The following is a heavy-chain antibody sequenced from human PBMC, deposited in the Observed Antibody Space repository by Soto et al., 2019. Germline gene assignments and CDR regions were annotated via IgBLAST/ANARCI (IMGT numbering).Heavy chain of an antibody. J-gene: IGHJ5*02. Sequence: SETLSLTWTVSGGSISSYYWSWIRQPPGKGLEWIGYIYYSGSTNYNPSLKSRATISVDTSKNQFSLKLSSVTAADTAVYYCARKSMAAHRGFDPWGQGTLVTVSS. V-gene: IGHV4-59*01. CDR3: ARKSMAAHRGFDP. CDR1: GGSISSYY. D-gene: IGHD6-6*01. CDR2: IYYSGST.